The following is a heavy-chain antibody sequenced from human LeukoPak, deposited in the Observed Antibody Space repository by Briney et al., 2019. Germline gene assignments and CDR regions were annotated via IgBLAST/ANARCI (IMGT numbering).Heavy chain of an antibody. V-gene: IGHV3-7*01. CDR1: GFSFSTYW. D-gene: IGHD4-23*01. J-gene: IGHJ4*02. CDR3: ARDVVRASLSDY. CDR2: IRQDGGEV. Sequence: GGSLRLSCAASGFSFSTYWMNWVRHAQGKGPEWLANIRQDGGEVHYVDSVKGRFTVSRDNAKNSLYLQMNNLRAGYTAVYYCARDVVRASLSDYWGQGTQVTVSS.